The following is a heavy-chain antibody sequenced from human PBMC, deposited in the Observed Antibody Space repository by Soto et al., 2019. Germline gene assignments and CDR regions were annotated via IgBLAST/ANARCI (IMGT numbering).Heavy chain of an antibody. CDR3: AREPYGDSQYFDY. V-gene: IGHV3-48*01. Sequence: GGPLCLSCAASGFTFSSYSMNWARQAPGKGLEWVSYISSSSSTIYYADSVKGRFTVSRDISKNTIYLQANSLRPEDTAVYYCAREPYGDSQYFDYWGQGTPVTVSS. CDR2: ISSSSSTI. J-gene: IGHJ4*02. D-gene: IGHD2-21*02. CDR1: GFTFSSYS.